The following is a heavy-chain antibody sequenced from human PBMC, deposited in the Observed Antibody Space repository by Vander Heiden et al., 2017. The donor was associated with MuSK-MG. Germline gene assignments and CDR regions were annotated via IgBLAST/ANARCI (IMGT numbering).Heavy chain of an antibody. CDR2: IKQDGSEK. Sequence: EVQLVESGGGLVQPGGSLRLSCAASGFTFNSYWMSWVHQAPGKGLEWVANIKQDGSEKYYVDSVKGRFTISRDNAKNSLYLQMNSLRAEDTAVYYCARDLSYYFDYWGQGTLVTVSS. J-gene: IGHJ4*02. CDR1: GFTFNSYW. V-gene: IGHV3-7*01. CDR3: ARDLSYYFDY.